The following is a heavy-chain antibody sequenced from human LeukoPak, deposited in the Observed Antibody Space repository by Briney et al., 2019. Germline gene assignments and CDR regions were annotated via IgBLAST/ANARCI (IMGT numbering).Heavy chain of an antibody. CDR2: IYSGGST. CDR1: GFTFSSYS. D-gene: IGHD6-13*01. CDR3: ARVATSIAAARRNWYFDL. V-gene: IGHV3-53*01. Sequence: GGSLRLSCAASGFTFSSYSMNWVRQAPGKGLEWVSVIYSGGSTYYADSVKGRFTISRDNSKNTLYLQMNSLRAEDTAVYYCARVATSIAAARRNWYFDLWGRGTLVTVSS. J-gene: IGHJ2*01.